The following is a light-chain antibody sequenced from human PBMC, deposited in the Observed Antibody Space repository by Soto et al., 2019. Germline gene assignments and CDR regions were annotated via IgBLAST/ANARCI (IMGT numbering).Light chain of an antibody. CDR3: SSYAGSKNLV. V-gene: IGLV2-8*01. CDR2: EVS. J-gene: IGLJ2*01. CDR1: SSDVGGYKY. Sequence: QSALTHPPSASGSPGQSFTISCTGTSSDVGGYKYVSWYQQHPGKAPKLMLYEVSKRPSGVPDRFSGSKSGNTASLTVSGLQADDEAEYYCSSYAGSKNLVFGGGTKLTVL.